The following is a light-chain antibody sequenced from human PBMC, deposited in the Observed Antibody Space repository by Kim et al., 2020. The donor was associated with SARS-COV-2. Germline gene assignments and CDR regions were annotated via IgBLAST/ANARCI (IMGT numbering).Light chain of an antibody. CDR2: EDN. CDR3: QSYDSSNYV. V-gene: IGLV6-57*03. Sequence: GQTETVSCARSGRGHASYDVQWDQQRPGSAPTSVIYEDNQRPSGVPDRFSGSIDSSSNSASLTISGLKTEDEADYYCQSYDSSNYVFGTGTKVTVL. CDR1: GRGHASYD. J-gene: IGLJ1*01.